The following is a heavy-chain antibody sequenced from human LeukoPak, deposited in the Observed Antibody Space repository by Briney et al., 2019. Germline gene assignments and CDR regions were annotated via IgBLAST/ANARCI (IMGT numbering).Heavy chain of an antibody. D-gene: IGHD1-26*01. V-gene: IGHV1-46*01. CDR2: INPSGGST. Sequence: GASVKVSCKASGFTFTSYYMHWVRQAPGEGLEWMGMINPSGGSTGYAQKFQGRVTLTRDTSTSTVYMELRSLRSEDTAVYYCAREGEDSETYLYGMDVWGQGTTVTISS. CDR3: AREGEDSETYLYGMDV. CDR1: GFTFTSYY. J-gene: IGHJ6*02.